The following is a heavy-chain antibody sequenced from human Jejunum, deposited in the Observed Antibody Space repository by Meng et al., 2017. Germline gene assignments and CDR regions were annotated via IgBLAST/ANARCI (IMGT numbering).Heavy chain of an antibody. Sequence: DVQLVEFGGGLVQPGGSLRLSCAASGFIFSERWMHWVRQAPGKGLVWVSRIRYDGSSANYADSVKGRFTISRDNAKNTLYLQMDSLSAEDTAVYYCAQSDYFHYWGQGALVTVSS. CDR1: GFIFSERW. J-gene: IGHJ4*02. V-gene: IGHV3-74*01. CDR3: AQSDYFHY. CDR2: IRYDGSSA.